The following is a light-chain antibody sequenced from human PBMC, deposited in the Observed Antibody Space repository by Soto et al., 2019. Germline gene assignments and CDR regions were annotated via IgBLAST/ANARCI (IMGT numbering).Light chain of an antibody. V-gene: IGLV2-18*02. J-gene: IGLJ3*02. CDR2: EVS. Sequence: QSALTQPPSVSGSPGQSVTISCTGTSSDVGSYNRVSWYQQPPGTAPKLMIYEVSNRPSGVPDRFSGSKSGNTASLTISGLQADDEADYYCSSYTSSSTWVFGGGTKVTVL. CDR3: SSYTSSSTWV. CDR1: SSDVGSYNR.